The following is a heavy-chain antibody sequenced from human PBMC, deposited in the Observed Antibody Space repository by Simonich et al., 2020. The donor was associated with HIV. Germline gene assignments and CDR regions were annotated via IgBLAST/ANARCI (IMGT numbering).Heavy chain of an antibody. CDR2: IIPICGTG. CDR3: ARSYCSGVSCYSSNWFDP. D-gene: IGHD2-15*01. CDR1: GGTFSSYT. J-gene: IGHJ5*02. V-gene: IGHV1-69*13. Sequence: QVQLVQSGAEVKKPGSSVKVSCKASGGTFSSYTISWGRQAPGQGLKWMGVIIPICGTGNYAQKFQGRVTITADESTNTAYLELSSLRSEDTAVYYCARSYCSGVSCYSSNWFDPWGQGTLVTVSS.